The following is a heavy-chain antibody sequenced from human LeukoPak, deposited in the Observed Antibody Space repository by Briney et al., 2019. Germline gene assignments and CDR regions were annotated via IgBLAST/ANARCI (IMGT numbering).Heavy chain of an antibody. J-gene: IGHJ6*03. CDR1: GYTFTSYD. CDR3: ARGLSLGHDYGDYMDV. V-gene: IGHV1-8*03. Sequence: ASVKVSCKASGYTFTSYDINWVRQATGQGLEWMGWMNPNSGNTGYAQKFQGRVTITRNTSISTAYMELSSLRSEDTAVYYCARGLSLGHDYGDYMDVWGKGTTVTVSS. D-gene: IGHD4-17*01. CDR2: MNPNSGNT.